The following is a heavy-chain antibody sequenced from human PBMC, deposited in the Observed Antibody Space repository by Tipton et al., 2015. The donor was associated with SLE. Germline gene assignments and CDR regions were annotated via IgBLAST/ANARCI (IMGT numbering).Heavy chain of an antibody. Sequence: QLVQSGAEVKKPGASVKVSCKASGYTFTGYYMHWVRQAPGQGLEWMGRINPNSGGTNYAQKFQGRVTMTRDTSISTAYMELSRLRSDDTAVYYCARRLVAATLPGFDYWGQGTLVTVSS. CDR3: ARRLVAATLPGFDY. CDR1: GYTFTGYY. D-gene: IGHD2-15*01. CDR2: INPNSGGT. V-gene: IGHV1-2*06. J-gene: IGHJ4*02.